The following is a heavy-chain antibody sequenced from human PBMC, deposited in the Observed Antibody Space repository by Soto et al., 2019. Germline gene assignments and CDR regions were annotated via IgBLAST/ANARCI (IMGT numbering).Heavy chain of an antibody. CDR3: AREVEPAYYSCGMDV. V-gene: IGHV1-18*01. CDR2: ISPDNGDT. Sequence: GASVKVSCKASGYTFTDFGISWVRQAPGQGLEWMGWISPDNGDTKYTQKLQGRVTMTTDTSTSTAYMELSSLRSEDTAVYYCAREVEPAYYSCGMDVWGQGSTVTVSS. D-gene: IGHD1-26*01. J-gene: IGHJ6*02. CDR1: GYTFTDFG.